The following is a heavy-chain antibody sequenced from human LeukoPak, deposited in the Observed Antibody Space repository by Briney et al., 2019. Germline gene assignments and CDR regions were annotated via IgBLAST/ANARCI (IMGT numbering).Heavy chain of an antibody. CDR2: ISDSGGRT. CDR3: AKDGSDYFETNGYFDY. J-gene: IGHJ4*02. V-gene: IGHV3-23*01. Sequence: GGSLRLSCAASGFTFSSFAVSWVRQVRQARGKGLEWVSTISDSGGRTYYADSVKGRFTVSRDNSRNTLYLQMNNLRAEDTAVYYCAKDGSDYFETNGYFDYWGQGVLVTVTS. D-gene: IGHD2/OR15-2a*01. CDR1: GFTFSSFA.